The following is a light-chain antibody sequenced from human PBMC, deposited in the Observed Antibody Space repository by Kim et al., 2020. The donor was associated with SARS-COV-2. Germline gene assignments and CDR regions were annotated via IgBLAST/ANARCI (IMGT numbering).Light chain of an antibody. CDR2: DAS. V-gene: IGKV1-16*02. CDR3: QQYKSYPIT. CDR1: QGINNF. Sequence: ASVGDRGTITCRASQGINNFLAWFQQKPGKAPKSLIYDASSLQSGVPSQFSGSGSGTDFTLTINSLQPEDFATYYCQQYKSYPITFGQGTRLEIK. J-gene: IGKJ5*01.